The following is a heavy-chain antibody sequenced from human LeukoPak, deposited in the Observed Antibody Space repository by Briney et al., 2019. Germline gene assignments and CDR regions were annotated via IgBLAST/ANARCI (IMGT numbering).Heavy chain of an antibody. V-gene: IGHV3-48*01. Sequence: PGGSLRLSCAASGFTFSSYGMTWVRQAPGKGLEWVSYISSSSSTIYYADSVKGRFTISRDNAKNSLYLQLNSLRAEDTAVYYCARDPPVAAAGPNGGGDYWGQGTLVTVSS. CDR2: ISSSSSTI. CDR1: GFTFSSYG. D-gene: IGHD6-13*01. CDR3: ARDPPVAAAGPNGGGDY. J-gene: IGHJ4*02.